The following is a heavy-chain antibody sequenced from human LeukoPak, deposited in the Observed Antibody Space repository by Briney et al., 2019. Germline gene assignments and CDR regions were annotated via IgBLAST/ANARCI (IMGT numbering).Heavy chain of an antibody. V-gene: IGHV4-34*01. CDR3: ARSIVVVPAAIRGRFDP. CDR2: INHSGSI. J-gene: IGHJ5*02. CDR1: GGSFSGYY. D-gene: IGHD2-2*02. Sequence: SETLSLTCAVYGGSFSGYYWSWIRQPPGKGLEWIGEINHSGSINYNPSLKSRVTISVDTSKNQFSLELSSVTAADTAVYYCARSIVVVPAAIRGRFDPWGQGTLVTVSS.